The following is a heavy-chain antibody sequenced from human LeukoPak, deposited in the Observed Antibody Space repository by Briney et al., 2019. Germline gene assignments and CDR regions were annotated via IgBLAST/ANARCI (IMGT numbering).Heavy chain of an antibody. D-gene: IGHD1-26*01. CDR3: ARDPVEWELLLDY. CDR2: MNIDGSEK. V-gene: IGHV3-7*01. CDR1: GFSFNTYA. J-gene: IGHJ4*02. Sequence: PGGSLRLSCAASGFSFNTYAMSWVRQAPGKRPEWVANMNIDGSEKYYADSVKGRFTISRDNARNSVYLQMNGLRVEDTAVYYCARDPVEWELLLDYWGQGTLVTVSS.